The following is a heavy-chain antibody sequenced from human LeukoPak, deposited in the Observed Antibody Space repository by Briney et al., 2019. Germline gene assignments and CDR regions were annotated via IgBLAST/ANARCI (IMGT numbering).Heavy chain of an antibody. CDR2: FSSTSIYI. V-gene: IGHV3-21*01. J-gene: IGHJ2*01. D-gene: IGHD1-1*01. Sequence: GGPLRLSCAVSVYTLSRWTMEGVPRAPGKAVEGVSYFSSTSIYILCTHSERGRFTISRDNAKNSLELQMNSLGADGTVVYYCAKEGRSTTPGFWRRGTLVSVSS. CDR3: AKEGRSTTPGF. CDR1: VYTLSRWT.